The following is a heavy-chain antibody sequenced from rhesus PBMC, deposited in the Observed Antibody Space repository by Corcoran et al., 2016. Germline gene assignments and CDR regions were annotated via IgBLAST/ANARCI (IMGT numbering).Heavy chain of an antibody. J-gene: IGHJ4*01. Sequence: QVQLQESGPGLVKPSETLSLTCAVSGGSISDDYYWSCIRQPPGKGLEWIGYIYGSGGGTNYNPSLKYRVTMSIDTAKNQFSLKLSSVTAADTAVYYCARGGYSQRNWGQGVLVTVSS. CDR1: GGSISDDYY. CDR2: IYGSGGGT. D-gene: IGHD1-44*02. CDR3: ARGGYSQRN. V-gene: IGHV4-106*01.